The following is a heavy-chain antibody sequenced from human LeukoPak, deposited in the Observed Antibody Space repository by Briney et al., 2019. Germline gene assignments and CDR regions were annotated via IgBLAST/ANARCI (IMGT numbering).Heavy chain of an antibody. CDR2: IQTDERTT. V-gene: IGHV3-74*01. CDR1: GFSFSSYW. Sequence: GGSLRLSCEASGFSFSSYWMHWVRQAPGKGPVWVSFIQTDERTTRYADSVTGRFTISRDNAKNTLFLQMNSLRAEDTAVYYCVRGANDAFDIWGQGTMVTVSS. CDR3: VRGANDAFDI. J-gene: IGHJ3*02.